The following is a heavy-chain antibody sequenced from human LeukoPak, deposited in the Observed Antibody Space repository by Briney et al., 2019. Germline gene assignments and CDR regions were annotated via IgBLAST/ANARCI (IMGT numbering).Heavy chain of an antibody. CDR2: IYSGGST. Sequence: GGSLRLSCAASAFTVSSKDMSWVRQAPGKGLEWVSVIYSGGSTYYADSVKGRFTISRDNSKNTLYLQMNSLRAEDTALYYCATLYYHGMDVWGQGTTVTVSS. J-gene: IGHJ6*02. CDR3: ATLYYHGMDV. V-gene: IGHV3-66*01. CDR1: AFTVSSKD. D-gene: IGHD2-2*02.